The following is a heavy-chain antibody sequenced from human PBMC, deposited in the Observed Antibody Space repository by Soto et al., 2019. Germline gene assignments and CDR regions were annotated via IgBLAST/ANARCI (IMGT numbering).Heavy chain of an antibody. CDR2: ISSSGSTI. Sequence: VGSLRLSCAAFGFTFSSYEMNWVRQAPGKGLEWVSYISSSGSTIYYADSVKGRFTISRDNAKNSLYLQMNSLRAEDTAVYYCARYYDFWSGYHYYYYYGMDVWGQGTTVTVSS. J-gene: IGHJ6*02. D-gene: IGHD3-3*01. CDR3: ARYYDFWSGYHYYYYYGMDV. V-gene: IGHV3-48*03. CDR1: GFTFSSYE.